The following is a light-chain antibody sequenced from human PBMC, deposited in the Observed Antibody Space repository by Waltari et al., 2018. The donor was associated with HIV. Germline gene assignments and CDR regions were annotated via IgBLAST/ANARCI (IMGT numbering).Light chain of an antibody. J-gene: IGKJ5*01. Sequence: DVVMTQSPLSLPVTLGQPASISCRSSQHLLHTAGNTYLYWFHQTTRQSPPRLLYRASPRDSGVPPSFCGSGSCTAFTLKISSVEAADIGISYCRQATHWSITFGQGTRLEIK. CDR1: QHLLHTAGNTY. CDR3: RQATHWSIT. V-gene: IGKV2-30*02. CDR2: RAS.